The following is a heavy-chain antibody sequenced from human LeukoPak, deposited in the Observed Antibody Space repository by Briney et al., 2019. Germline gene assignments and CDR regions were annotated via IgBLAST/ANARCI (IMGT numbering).Heavy chain of an antibody. CDR3: ARDRGYYDSSGYGPRNYAMDV. J-gene: IGHJ6*02. Sequence: GSLRLSCAASGFTFNNYGMHWVRQAPGKGLEWVAVIWYDGNNKYYADSVKGRFTVSRDNSKNTLYLQMNSLRAEDTALYHCARDRGYYDSSGYGPRNYAMDVWGQGTTVTVSS. V-gene: IGHV3-33*01. CDR1: GFTFNNYG. CDR2: IWYDGNNK. D-gene: IGHD3-22*01.